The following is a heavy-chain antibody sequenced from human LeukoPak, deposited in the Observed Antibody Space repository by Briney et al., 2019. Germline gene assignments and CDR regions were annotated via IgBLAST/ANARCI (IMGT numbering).Heavy chain of an antibody. CDR1: GGSFSGYY. D-gene: IGHD6-19*01. CDR3: ARRSVTGYSSGWWDWFDP. CDR2: INHSGST. V-gene: IGHV4-34*01. J-gene: IGHJ5*02. Sequence: SETLSLTCAVYGGSFSGYYWSWIRQPPGKGLEWIGEINHSGSTNFNPSLKSRVTISVDTSKNQFSLKLSSVTAADTAVYYCARRSVTGYSSGWWDWFDPWGQGTLVTVSS.